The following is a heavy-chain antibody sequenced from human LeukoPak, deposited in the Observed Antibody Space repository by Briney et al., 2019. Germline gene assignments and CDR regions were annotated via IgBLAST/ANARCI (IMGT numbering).Heavy chain of an antibody. CDR3: ARDPPSFQH. Sequence: GGSLRLSCAASGFIFSNYGMNWIRQAPGKGLEWVSSISSSSSYIYYADSVKGRFTVSRDNAKNSLYLQMNSLRVEDTALYYCARDPPSFQHWGQGTLVTVSS. CDR2: ISSSSSYI. V-gene: IGHV3-21*01. CDR1: GFIFSNYG. J-gene: IGHJ1*01.